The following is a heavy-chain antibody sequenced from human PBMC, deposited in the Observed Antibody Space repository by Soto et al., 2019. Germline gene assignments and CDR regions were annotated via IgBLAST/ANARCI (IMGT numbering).Heavy chain of an antibody. CDR2: IIPIFGTA. CDR1: GGTFSSYA. J-gene: IGHJ6*02. D-gene: IGHD3-9*01. Sequence: SVKVSCKASGGTFSSYAISWVRQAPGQGLEWMGGIIPIFGTANYAQKFQGRVTITADESTSTAYMELSSLRSEDTAVYFCARRRRYSYFYYYGMDVWGQGTTVTVSS. CDR3: ARRRRYSYFYYYGMDV. V-gene: IGHV1-69*13.